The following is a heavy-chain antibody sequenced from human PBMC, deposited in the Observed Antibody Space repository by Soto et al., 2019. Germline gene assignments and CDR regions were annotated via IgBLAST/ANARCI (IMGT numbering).Heavy chain of an antibody. Sequence: GGSLRLSCAPCGFTFSNYAMTWVRQAPGKGLEWVSGVSASGTGAYYADSMKGRFTISRDNAKNSLYLQMNSLRAEDTAVYYCARENAYGDPNSFDYWGQGTLVTVSS. CDR2: VSASGTGA. J-gene: IGHJ4*02. V-gene: IGHV3-21*01. CDR1: GFTFSNYA. CDR3: ARENAYGDPNSFDY. D-gene: IGHD4-17*01.